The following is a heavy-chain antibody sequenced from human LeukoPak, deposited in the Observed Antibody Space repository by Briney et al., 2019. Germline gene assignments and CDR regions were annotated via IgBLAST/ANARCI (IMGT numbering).Heavy chain of an antibody. V-gene: IGHV4-59*08. Sequence: SETLSLTCTVSGGSISSYYWNWIRQPPGKGLEWIGYIYYSGSTNYNPSLKSRVTISVDTSKNQFSLELSSVTAADTAVYYCARLAASGPVAGSSSYYFDYWGQGTLVTVSS. D-gene: IGHD6-19*01. J-gene: IGHJ4*02. CDR2: IYYSGST. CDR3: ARLAASGPVAGSSSYYFDY. CDR1: GGSISSYY.